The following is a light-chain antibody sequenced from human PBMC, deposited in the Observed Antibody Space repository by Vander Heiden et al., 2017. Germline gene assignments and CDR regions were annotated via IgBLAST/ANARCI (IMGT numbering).Light chain of an antibody. CDR1: QDIRKS. CDR3: QQYDKLFT. Sequence: DIQMTQSPSSLSASVGDRVTITCQASQDIRKSLNWYQQKPGKAPKLLIYDASKLETGVPSRFSGSGSGTDFTFTVSSLQPEDIATYYCQQYDKLFTFGPGTKVDIK. J-gene: IGKJ3*01. V-gene: IGKV1-33*01. CDR2: DAS.